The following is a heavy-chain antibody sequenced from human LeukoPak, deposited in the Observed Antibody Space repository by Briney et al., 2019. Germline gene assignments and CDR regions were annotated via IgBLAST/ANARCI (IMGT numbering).Heavy chain of an antibody. J-gene: IGHJ4*02. CDR3: ARESPGAAFDY. Sequence: TPSQTLSLTCTVSGGSISSGSYSWSWIRQPAVKGLEWIGRIYTSGSTNYNPSLKSRVTISVDTSKNQFSLKLSSVTAADTAVYYCARESPGAAFDYWGQGTLVTVSS. CDR2: IYTSGST. V-gene: IGHV4-61*02. CDR1: GGSISSGSYS. D-gene: IGHD1-26*01.